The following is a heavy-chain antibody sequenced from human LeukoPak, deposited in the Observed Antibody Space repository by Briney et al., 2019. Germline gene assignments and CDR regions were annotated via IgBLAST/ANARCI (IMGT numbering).Heavy chain of an antibody. D-gene: IGHD3-22*01. Sequence: GRSLRLSCAASGFTFSSYGMHWVRQAPGKGLEWVAVIWYGGSNKYYADSVKGRFTISRDNSKNTLYLQMSSLRAEDTAVYYCAKDLYYDSSGPFDYWGQGTLVTVSS. CDR3: AKDLYYDSSGPFDY. J-gene: IGHJ4*02. CDR1: GFTFSSYG. V-gene: IGHV3-33*06. CDR2: IWYGGSNK.